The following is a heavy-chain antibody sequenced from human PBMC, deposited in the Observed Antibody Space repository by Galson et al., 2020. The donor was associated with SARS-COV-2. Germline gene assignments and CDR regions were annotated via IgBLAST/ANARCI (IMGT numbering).Heavy chain of an antibody. V-gene: IGHV3-11*06. CDR3: GREGHDCRSGQWYRVGPFGFDP. CDR1: GFSLSDHY. CDR2: ISGTGGYT. J-gene: IGHJ5*02. Sequence: KIGESLKISCAASGFSLSDHYMSWIRQAPGKGLEWIADISGTGGYTDYAESVKGRFTISRDNAKKQLSLQMNSLRGEDTAVYYCGREGHDCRSGQWYRVGPFGFDPWGQGTLVTVAS. D-gene: IGHD3-3*01.